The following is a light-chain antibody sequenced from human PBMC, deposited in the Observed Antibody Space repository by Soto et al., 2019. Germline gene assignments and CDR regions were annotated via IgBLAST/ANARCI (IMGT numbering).Light chain of an antibody. J-gene: IGKJ3*01. Sequence: DIQMTQSPPSLSASVGDRVSITCRASQTISTYVNWYQHKPGQAPKLLIYSASTLQSGVPARFSGSGSGTHFTLTITRLQPEDFATYFCQQSYSTPYTFGPGTRVDV. CDR3: QQSYSTPYT. V-gene: IGKV1-39*01. CDR1: QTISTY. CDR2: SAS.